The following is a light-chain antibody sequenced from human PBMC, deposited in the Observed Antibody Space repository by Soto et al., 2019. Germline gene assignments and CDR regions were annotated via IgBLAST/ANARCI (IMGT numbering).Light chain of an antibody. CDR3: QQDNNWPPLT. J-gene: IGKJ4*01. CDR1: QSVSVN. CDR2: GAS. V-gene: IGKV3-15*01. Sequence: MTQSPATLSVSPGERATLSCRASQSVSVNLAWYQQKPGQPPRLLIYGASTRATGIPARFSGSGSGTEFTLTINSLQSEDFAVYYCQQDNNWPPLTFGGGTKVDIK.